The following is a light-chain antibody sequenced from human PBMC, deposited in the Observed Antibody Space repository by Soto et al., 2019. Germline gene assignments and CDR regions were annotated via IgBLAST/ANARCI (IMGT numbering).Light chain of an antibody. CDR1: QSVSSSY. CDR3: QQYGSSPL. Sequence: ELVLTQSPGTLSLSPGERATLSCRASQSVSSSYLAWYQQKPGQAPRLLIYGASSRATGIPDRFSCSGSGTDFTLTISRLEPEDFAVYYCQQYGSSPLFGQGTKLEIK. CDR2: GAS. J-gene: IGKJ2*01. V-gene: IGKV3-20*01.